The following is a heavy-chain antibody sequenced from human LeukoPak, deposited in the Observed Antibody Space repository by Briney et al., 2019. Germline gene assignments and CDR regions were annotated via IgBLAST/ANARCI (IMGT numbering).Heavy chain of an antibody. V-gene: IGHV1-2*02. D-gene: IGHD3-10*01. J-gene: IGHJ4*02. CDR3: ARDSNYYGSGSYYLDY. CDR2: INPNSGGT. CDR1: GYTFTGYY. Sequence: GASVKVSCKASGYTFTGYYMHWVRQAPGQGLEWMGWINPNSGGTNYAQKFQGRVTMTRDTSISTAYMELSRLRSDDTAVYYCARDSNYYGSGSYYLDYWGQGTLVTVSS.